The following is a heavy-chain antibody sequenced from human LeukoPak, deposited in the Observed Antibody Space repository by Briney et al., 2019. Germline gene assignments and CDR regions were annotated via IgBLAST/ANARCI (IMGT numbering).Heavy chain of an antibody. CDR3: AKAWEPQGGVFDY. CDR2: IYSGGST. Sequence: PGGSLRLSCAASGFTVSSNYMSWVRQAPGKGLEWVSVIYSGGSTYYADSVKGRFTISRDNSKNTLYLQMNSLRAEDTAVYYCAKAWEPQGGVFDYWGQGTLVTVSS. J-gene: IGHJ4*02. D-gene: IGHD1-26*01. V-gene: IGHV3-66*01. CDR1: GFTVSSNY.